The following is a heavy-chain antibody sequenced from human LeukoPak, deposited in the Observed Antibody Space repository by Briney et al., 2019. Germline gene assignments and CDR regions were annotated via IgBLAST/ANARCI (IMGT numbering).Heavy chain of an antibody. CDR1: GFTFSNRW. CDR2: IKQDGSDK. V-gene: IGHV3-7*04. Sequence: TGGSLRLSCADSGFTFSNRWMSWVRQAPGQGLEWVANIKQDGSDKYYVDSVKGRFTISRDNAKNSLYLQMNSLRAEDTAVYYCARAWSHGFDHWGQGTLVTVSS. CDR3: ARAWSHGFDH. J-gene: IGHJ4*02.